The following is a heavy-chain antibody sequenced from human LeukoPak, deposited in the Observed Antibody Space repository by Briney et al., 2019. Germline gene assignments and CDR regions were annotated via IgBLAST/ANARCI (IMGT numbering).Heavy chain of an antibody. D-gene: IGHD1-26*01. CDR3: ARGQIPSGELLRFDC. CDR1: GFTFDDYA. CDR2: ISIRGVKP. J-gene: IGHJ4*02. V-gene: IGHV3-23*01. Sequence: GGSLRLSCAASGFTFDDYAMHWVRQAPGKGLEWVSGISIRGVKPTYADSVKGRFTTSRDNSKNTLYLQMNSLRADDTAIYYCARGQIPSGELLRFDCWGQGTLVTVSS.